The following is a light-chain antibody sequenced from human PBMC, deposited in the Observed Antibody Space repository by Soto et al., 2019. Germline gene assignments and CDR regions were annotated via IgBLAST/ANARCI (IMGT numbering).Light chain of an antibody. Sequence: EIVMTQSPATLSVSPGERVTLSCRASQSVSVDLAWYQQRPGQAPRLLIYGASTRATGIPVRFSGSGSGTEFSLTISSLQSEDFAFYYCQQYHNWPPWTFGQGTKVDIK. CDR2: GAS. J-gene: IGKJ1*01. CDR1: QSVSVD. V-gene: IGKV3-15*01. CDR3: QQYHNWPPWT.